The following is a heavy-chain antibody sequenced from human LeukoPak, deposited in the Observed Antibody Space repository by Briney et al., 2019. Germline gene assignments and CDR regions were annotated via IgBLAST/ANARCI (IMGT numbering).Heavy chain of an antibody. D-gene: IGHD3-3*01. CDR1: GFTFSSYS. V-gene: IGHV3-21*01. CDR2: ISSSSSYI. CDR3: ARDSPDIWSGLGY. J-gene: IGHJ4*02. Sequence: GGSLRLSCAASGFTFSSYSMNWVRQAPGKGLEWVSSISSSSSYIYYADSVKGRFTISRDNAKNSLYLQMNSLRAEDTAVYYCARDSPDIWSGLGYWGQGTLVTVSS.